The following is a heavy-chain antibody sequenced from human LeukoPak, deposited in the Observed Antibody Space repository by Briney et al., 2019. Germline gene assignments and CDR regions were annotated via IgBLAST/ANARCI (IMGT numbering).Heavy chain of an antibody. Sequence: GGSLRLSCTVSGFTFSSNSMSWVRQAPGKGLEWVSFIYSDNTHYSYSVKGRVTISRDNSKNTMYLQMNSRRAEDTAVYYCARRAGAYSHPYDYWGQGTLVTVSS. CDR1: GFTFSSNS. D-gene: IGHD4/OR15-4a*01. J-gene: IGHJ4*02. V-gene: IGHV3-53*01. CDR3: ARRAGAYSHPYDY. CDR2: IYSDNT.